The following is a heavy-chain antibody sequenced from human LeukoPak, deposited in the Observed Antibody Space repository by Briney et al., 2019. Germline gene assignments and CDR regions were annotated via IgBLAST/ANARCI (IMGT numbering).Heavy chain of an antibody. D-gene: IGHD6-13*01. CDR1: GFTFSNYS. CDR3: ANSPYSSSLLDY. J-gene: IGHJ4*01. CDR2: ISRSSTTI. Sequence: PGGSRRLSCAASGFTFSNYSMNWVRQAPGKGLEWVSYISRSSTTIYYADSVKGRFTISRDNAKKSLYPQMNSLRAEDTAVYYCANSPYSSSLLDYWGHGTLVTVFS. V-gene: IGHV3-48*01.